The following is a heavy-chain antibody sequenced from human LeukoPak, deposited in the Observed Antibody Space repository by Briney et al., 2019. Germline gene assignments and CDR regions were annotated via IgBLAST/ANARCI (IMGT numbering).Heavy chain of an antibody. D-gene: IGHD2-2*01. CDR1: GFTFSSYA. V-gene: IGHV3-23*01. J-gene: IGHJ4*02. Sequence: GGSLRLSCAASGFTFSSYAMSWVRQAPGKGLEWVSSISGSGGSTYYADSVKGRFTISRDNAKNSLFLQMNGLRAEDTAVYYCARGSCTSTSCPLFDYWGQGTLVTVSS. CDR3: ARGSCTSTSCPLFDY. CDR2: ISGSGGST.